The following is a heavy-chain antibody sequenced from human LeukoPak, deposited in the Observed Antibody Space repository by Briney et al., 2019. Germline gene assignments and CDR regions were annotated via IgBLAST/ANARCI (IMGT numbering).Heavy chain of an antibody. Sequence: GGSLRLSCAASGFSFSTYWMRWVRHAPGKGLEWVAVIFRGDGTYHADSVKGRFTISRDASKNTVYLHMNSLTAEDTAIYYCVKEVPVSTIYDWGQGVLVTVSS. V-gene: IGHV3-66*01. J-gene: IGHJ4*02. CDR3: VKEVPVSTIYD. CDR2: IFRGDGT. D-gene: IGHD1-1*01. CDR1: GFSFSTYW.